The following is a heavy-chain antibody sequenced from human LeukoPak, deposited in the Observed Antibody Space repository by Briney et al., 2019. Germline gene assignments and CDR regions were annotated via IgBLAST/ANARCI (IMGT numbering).Heavy chain of an antibody. D-gene: IGHD6-13*01. J-gene: IGHJ5*02. Sequence: PSGTLSLTCSVSGGSIDTINWWSWVRQPPGKGLEWIGEVHHSGTTSYNPSLRSRVTISVDTSKNQFSLRLRSVTAADTAVYYCARDLVYSRLIRGWFDPWGQGSLVTVSS. CDR2: VHHSGTT. CDR1: GGSIDTINW. CDR3: ARDLVYSRLIRGWFDP. V-gene: IGHV4-4*02.